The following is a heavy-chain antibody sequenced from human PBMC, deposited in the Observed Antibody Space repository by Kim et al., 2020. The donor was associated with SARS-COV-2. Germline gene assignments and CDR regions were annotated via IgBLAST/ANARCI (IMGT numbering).Heavy chain of an antibody. V-gene: IGHV4-59*01. D-gene: IGHD3-10*01. J-gene: IGHJ3*02. Sequence: PSLKSRVTISVDTSKNQCSLKLSSVTAADTAVYYCARDYGSGSYLAFDIWGQGTMVTVSS. CDR3: ARDYGSGSYLAFDI.